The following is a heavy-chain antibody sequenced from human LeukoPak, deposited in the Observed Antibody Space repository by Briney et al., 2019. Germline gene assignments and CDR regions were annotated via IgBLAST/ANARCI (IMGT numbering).Heavy chain of an antibody. D-gene: IGHD1-26*01. V-gene: IGHV4-59*01. J-gene: IGHJ4*02. Sequence: PTETLSLTCTVPGDSNSNYYWSWIRQPPAKGLEWIGYIYYSGTTNYNPSLKSRVTISVDKSKTQFSLKLNSVTAADTAVYFCARGTSGSYFGLPRTWGQGTLVTVSS. CDR3: ARGTSGSYFGLPRT. CDR2: IYYSGTT. CDR1: GDSNSNYY.